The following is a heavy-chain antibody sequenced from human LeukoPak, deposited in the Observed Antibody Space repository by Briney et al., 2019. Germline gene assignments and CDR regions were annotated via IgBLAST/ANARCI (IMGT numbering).Heavy chain of an antibody. V-gene: IGHV3-74*01. CDR1: GFTFRSYW. J-gene: IGHJ5*02. Sequence: GGSLRLSCVASGFTFRSYWMHWVRHAPGKGLVWVSRIDSDGSSTNYADSVKGRFTISRDNAKNTLYLQINSLRAEDTAVYFCARDREKWFDPWGQGTLVTVTS. CDR3: ARDREKWFDP. CDR2: IDSDGSST.